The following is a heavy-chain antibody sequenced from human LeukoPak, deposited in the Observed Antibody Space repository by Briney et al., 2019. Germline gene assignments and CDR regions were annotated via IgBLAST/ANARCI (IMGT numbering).Heavy chain of an antibody. Sequence: GGSLRLSCAASGFTFSSYAMSWVRQAPGKGLEWVSAIGGSGGSTYYADSVKGRFTISRDNSKNTLYLQMNSLGAEDTAVYYCAKETPYYYDSSGYYFDYWGQGTLVTVSS. D-gene: IGHD3-22*01. CDR2: IGGSGGST. J-gene: IGHJ4*02. CDR1: GFTFSSYA. V-gene: IGHV3-23*01. CDR3: AKETPYYYDSSGYYFDY.